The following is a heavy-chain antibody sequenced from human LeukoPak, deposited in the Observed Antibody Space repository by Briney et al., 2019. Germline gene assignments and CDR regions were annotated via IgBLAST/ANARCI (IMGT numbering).Heavy chain of an antibody. Sequence: KPSETLSLTCAVYGGSFTKHQWSWIRQPPGKGLEWIGAINDGGSTNYNPSLKSRVTISVDTSKNQFSLRLSSMTAADTAVYYCARIYYSDSRAYHNYFDYWGRGTLVTVSS. CDR2: INDGGST. D-gene: IGHD3-22*01. J-gene: IGHJ4*02. CDR1: GGSFTKHQ. CDR3: ARIYYSDSRAYHNYFDY. V-gene: IGHV4-34*01.